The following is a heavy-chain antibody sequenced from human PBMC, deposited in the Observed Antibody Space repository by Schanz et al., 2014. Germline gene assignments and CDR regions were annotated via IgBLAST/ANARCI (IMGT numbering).Heavy chain of an antibody. CDR3: ARQGDVYRLDY. Sequence: QVQLQESGPGLVKPSETLSLTCTVSGASISFYDWNWIRQSPGKGLEWIGYIYHSGSPIYNPSLQSRSPISIDPSKNQFPRKRGSVTAADTAMYFCARQGDVYRLDYWGQGTLVTVSS. CDR2: IYHSGSP. V-gene: IGHV4-59*08. D-gene: IGHD1-26*01. CDR1: GASISFYD. J-gene: IGHJ4*02.